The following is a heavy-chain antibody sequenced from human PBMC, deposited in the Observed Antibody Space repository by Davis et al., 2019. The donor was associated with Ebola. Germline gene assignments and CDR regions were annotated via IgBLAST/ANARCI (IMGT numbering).Heavy chain of an antibody. Sequence: GESLKISCAASGFTFSSYGMHWVRQAPGKGLEWVAVIWYDGSNKYYADSVKGRFTISRDNSKNTLYLQMNSLRAEDTAVYYCARGDKYYYYYYGMDVWGQGTTVTVSS. J-gene: IGHJ6*02. CDR1: GFTFSSYG. V-gene: IGHV3-30*19. CDR2: IWYDGSNK. CDR3: ARGDKYYYYYYGMDV.